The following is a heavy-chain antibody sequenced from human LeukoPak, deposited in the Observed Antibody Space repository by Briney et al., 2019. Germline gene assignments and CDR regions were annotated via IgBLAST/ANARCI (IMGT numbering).Heavy chain of an antibody. Sequence: SETLSLTCAVSGGSISISNWWSWVRQPPGKGLEWDGEIYHSGSTNYNPSLKSRVTISVDKSKNSFSLKLSSVTAADTAVYYCASRLYDSARNFDYWGQGTLVTVSS. CDR3: ASRLYDSARNFDY. CDR1: GGSISISNW. V-gene: IGHV4-4*02. D-gene: IGHD3-22*01. J-gene: IGHJ4*02. CDR2: IYHSGST.